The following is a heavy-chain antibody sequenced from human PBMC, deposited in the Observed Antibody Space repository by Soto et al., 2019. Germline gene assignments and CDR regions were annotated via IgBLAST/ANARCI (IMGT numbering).Heavy chain of an antibody. V-gene: IGHV3-23*01. CDR3: AKYFYGSGSYSY. CDR2: ISGSGGST. CDR1: GFTFSSYA. D-gene: IGHD3-10*01. J-gene: IGHJ4*02. Sequence: EVQLLESGGGLVQPGGSLRLSCAASGFTFSSYAMSWVRQAPGKGLEWVSAISGSGGSTYYADSVKGRFTISRDNSKNTLYLQMNGLRAEDKAVYYCAKYFYGSGSYSYWGQGTLVTVSS.